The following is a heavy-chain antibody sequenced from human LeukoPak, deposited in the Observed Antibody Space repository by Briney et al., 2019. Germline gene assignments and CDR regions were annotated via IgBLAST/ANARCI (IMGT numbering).Heavy chain of an antibody. D-gene: IGHD4-23*01. V-gene: IGHV4-34*01. J-gene: IGHJ4*02. CDR2: INHSGIT. CDR1: GGSFSDYY. CDR3: ARGLGGGNSISFDY. Sequence: SETLSLTCAVYGGSFSDYYWSWIRQPPGKGLEWIGEINHSGITNYNPSLKSRVTISLDTSKNQLSLKLTSVTAADTAVYYCARGLGGGNSISFDYWGQGTLVTVSS.